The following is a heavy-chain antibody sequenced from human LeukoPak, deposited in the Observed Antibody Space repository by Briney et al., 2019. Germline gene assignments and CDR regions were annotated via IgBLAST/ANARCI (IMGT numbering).Heavy chain of an antibody. J-gene: IGHJ4*02. CDR2: INHSGST. D-gene: IGHD3-3*01. CDR3: ARGLNDSWTGENY. Sequence: KPSETLSLTCAVYGGSFSGSYWSWIRQPPGKGLEWIGEINHSGSTNYNPSLKSRVTISLDTSKSQFSLKVRYVTAADTAVYYCARGLNDSWTGENYWGQGTLVTVSS. CDR1: GGSFSGSY. V-gene: IGHV4-34*01.